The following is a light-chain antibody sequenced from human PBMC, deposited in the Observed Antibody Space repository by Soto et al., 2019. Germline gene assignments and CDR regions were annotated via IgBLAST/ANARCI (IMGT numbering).Light chain of an antibody. Sequence: VMTQSPATLSVSPGVRATLSCRASQSVSSNLAWYQQKPGQAPRLLIYGATTRATGIPARVSGSGSGTESTLTIRSLQSEDFAVYYCLQYNNWPPYTFGQGTKLESK. CDR3: LQYNNWPPYT. J-gene: IGKJ2*01. V-gene: IGKV3-15*01. CDR2: GAT. CDR1: QSVSSN.